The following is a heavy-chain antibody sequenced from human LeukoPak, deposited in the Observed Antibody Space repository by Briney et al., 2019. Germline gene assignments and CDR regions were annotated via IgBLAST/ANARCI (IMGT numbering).Heavy chain of an antibody. D-gene: IGHD6-13*01. CDR1: GFTFSSYS. CDR3: ARDWPTIAAAGTIPEYFQH. V-gene: IGHV3-21*01. CDR2: ISSSSSYI. Sequence: GGSLRLSCAASGFTFSSYSMNWVRQAPGKGLEWVSAISSSSSYIYYADSVKGRFTISRDNAKNSLYLQMNSLRAEDTAVYYCARDWPTIAAAGTIPEYFQHWGQGTLVTVSS. J-gene: IGHJ1*01.